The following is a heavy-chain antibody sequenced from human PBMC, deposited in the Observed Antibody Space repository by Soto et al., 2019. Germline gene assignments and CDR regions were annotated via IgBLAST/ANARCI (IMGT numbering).Heavy chain of an antibody. V-gene: IGHV4-59*11. J-gene: IGHJ4*02. D-gene: IGHD3-16*01. CDR3: ARADPDASVGY. CDR2: ISYSGST. CDR1: GGSMSSHY. Sequence: SETLSLTCTVSGGSMSSHYWTWLRQPPGKGLEWIGYISYSGSTYYNPSLKSRVTISADTSRNQFSLKLSSVIAADTAVYYCARADPDASVGYWGQGALVTVSS.